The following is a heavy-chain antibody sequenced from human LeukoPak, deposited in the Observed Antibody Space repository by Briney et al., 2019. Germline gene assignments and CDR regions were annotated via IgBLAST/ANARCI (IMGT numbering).Heavy chain of an antibody. CDR2: ISGYNGNT. J-gene: IGHJ3*02. D-gene: IGHD2-2*01. CDR1: GYTFTNFG. CDR3: ARDLRSVVPAEAFDI. Sequence: ASVTVSCKAFGYTFTNFGVSWVRQVHGQGLEWMGLISGYNGNTNYGQKVRGRVTMTTDTSTTTAYMELRSLRSDDTAVYYCARDLRSVVPAEAFDIWGQGTMVTVSS. V-gene: IGHV1-18*01.